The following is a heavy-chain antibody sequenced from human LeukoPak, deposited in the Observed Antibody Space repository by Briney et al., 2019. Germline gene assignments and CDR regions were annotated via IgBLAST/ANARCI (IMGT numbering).Heavy chain of an antibody. Sequence: PGGSLRLSCAASGFTFTNYAMHWVRQTPGKGLEWVAFVSYDGSWDSYSDSVKGRFTISRDASKNTLYLLMNSLRAEDTAVYYCTREERGYIPAFWGQGTLVTVSS. CDR2: VSYDGSWD. CDR3: TREERGYIPAF. J-gene: IGHJ4*02. V-gene: IGHV3-30*01. CDR1: GFTFTNYA. D-gene: IGHD3-16*02.